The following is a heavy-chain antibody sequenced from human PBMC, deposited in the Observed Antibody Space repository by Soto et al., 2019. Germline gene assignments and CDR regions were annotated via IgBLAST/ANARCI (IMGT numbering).Heavy chain of an antibody. CDR2: ISYDGSNK. D-gene: IGHD5-12*01. CDR1: GFTFSSYG. CDR3: AKDLVEMATGYYFDY. V-gene: IGHV3-30*18. Sequence: QVQLVESGGGVVQPGRSLRLSCAASGFTFSSYGMHWVRQAPGKGLEWVAVISYDGSNKYYADSVKGRFTISRDNSKNTLYLQMNRLRAEDTAVDYCAKDLVEMATGYYFDYWGQGTLVTVSS. J-gene: IGHJ4*02.